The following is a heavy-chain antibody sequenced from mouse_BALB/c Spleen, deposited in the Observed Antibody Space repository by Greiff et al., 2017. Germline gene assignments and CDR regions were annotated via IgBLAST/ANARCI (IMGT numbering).Heavy chain of an antibody. CDR2: IDPYYGGT. Sequence: EVQLKESGPELEKPGASVKISCKASGYSFTGYNMNWVKQSNGKSLEWIGNIDPYYGGTSYNQKFTGKATLTVDKSSSTAYMQLKSLTSEDSAVYYGARSGTGGDYYAMDYWGQGTSGTVSS. CDR3: ARSGTGGDYYAMDY. V-gene: IGHV1-39*01. D-gene: IGHD4-1*01. CDR1: GYSFTGYN. J-gene: IGHJ4*01.